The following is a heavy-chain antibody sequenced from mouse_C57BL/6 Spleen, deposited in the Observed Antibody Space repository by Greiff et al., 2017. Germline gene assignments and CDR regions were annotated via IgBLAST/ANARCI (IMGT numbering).Heavy chain of an antibody. J-gene: IGHJ4*01. CDR2: INPGSGGT. CDR1: GYAFTTYL. CDR3: ARSIYYDYDDYAMDY. D-gene: IGHD2-4*01. V-gene: IGHV1-54*01. Sequence: QVQLKQSGAELVRPGTSVKVSCKASGYAFTTYLIEWVKQRPGQGLEWIGVINPGSGGTNYNEKFKGKATLTADKSSSTAYMQLSSLTSEDSAVYFCARSIYYDYDDYAMDYWGQGTSVTVSS.